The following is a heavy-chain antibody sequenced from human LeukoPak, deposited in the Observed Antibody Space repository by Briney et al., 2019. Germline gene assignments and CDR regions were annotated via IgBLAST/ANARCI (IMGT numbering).Heavy chain of an antibody. CDR3: ARTMYYDILTGYCDY. D-gene: IGHD3-9*01. J-gene: IGHJ4*02. CDR1: GFTFSTFW. V-gene: IGHV3-7*04. Sequence: GGSLRLSCAASGFTFSTFWMTWVRQAPGKGLEWVANIKEDGSEKYYVDSLKGRFTISRDNAKNSLYLQMNSLRDEDTAVYYCARTMYYDILTGYCDYWGQGTLVTVSS. CDR2: IKEDGSEK.